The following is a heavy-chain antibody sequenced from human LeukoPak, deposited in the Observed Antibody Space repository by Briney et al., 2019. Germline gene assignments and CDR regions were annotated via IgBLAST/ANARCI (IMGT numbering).Heavy chain of an antibody. D-gene: IGHD3-22*01. CDR2: IIPIFGTA. CDR1: GGTFSSYA. V-gene: IGHV1-69*06. CDR3: ARDPSYYYDSSGYYASDAFDI. J-gene: IGHJ3*02. Sequence: SVKVSCKASGGTFSSYAISWVRQAPGQGLEWMGRIIPIFGTANYAQKFRGRVTITADKSTSTAYMELSSLRSEDTAVYYCARDPSYYYDSSGYYASDAFDIWGQGTMVTVSS.